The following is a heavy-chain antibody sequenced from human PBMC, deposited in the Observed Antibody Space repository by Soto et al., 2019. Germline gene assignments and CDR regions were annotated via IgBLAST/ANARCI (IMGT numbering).Heavy chain of an antibody. CDR3: ARHGLAAAGYDY. Sequence: PSETLSLTCTVSGGSISSGGYYWSWIRQHPGKGLEWIGYIYYSGSTYYNPSLKSRVTISVDTSKNQFSLKLSSVTAADTAVYYCARHGLAAAGYDYWGQGTLVTVSS. D-gene: IGHD6-13*01. CDR2: IYYSGST. J-gene: IGHJ4*02. V-gene: IGHV4-31*03. CDR1: GGSISSGGYY.